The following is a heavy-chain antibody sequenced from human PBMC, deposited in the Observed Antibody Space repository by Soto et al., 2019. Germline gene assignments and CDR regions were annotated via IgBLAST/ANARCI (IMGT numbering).Heavy chain of an antibody. CDR1: GGSISSGGYY. CDR2: IYYSGST. V-gene: IGHV4-31*03. CDR3: ARGLAARRGLDY. D-gene: IGHD6-6*01. Sequence: SSETLSLTCTVSGGSISSGGYYWSWIRQHPGKGLEWIGYIYYSGSTYYNPSLKSRVTISVDTSKDQFSLKLSSVTAADTAVYYCARGLAARRGLDYWGQGTLVTVSS. J-gene: IGHJ4*02.